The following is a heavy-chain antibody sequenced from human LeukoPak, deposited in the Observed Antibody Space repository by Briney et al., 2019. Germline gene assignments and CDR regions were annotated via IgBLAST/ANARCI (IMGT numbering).Heavy chain of an antibody. CDR1: GGSISGSTYY. D-gene: IGHD2-2*01. CDR3: ARMRNNYCSSTSCYPWYFDL. V-gene: IGHV4-61*02. CDR2: IYASGST. J-gene: IGHJ2*01. Sequence: SETLSLTCTVSGGSISGSTYYWSWIRQPAGKGLEWIGRIYASGSTSYNPSLKSRVTISVDTSKNQFSLKLSSVTAADTAVYYCARMRNNYCSSTSCYPWYFDLWGRGTLVTVSS.